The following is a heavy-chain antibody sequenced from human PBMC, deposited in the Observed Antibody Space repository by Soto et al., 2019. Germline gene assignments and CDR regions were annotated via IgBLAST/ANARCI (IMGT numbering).Heavy chain of an antibody. CDR2: IYHSGST. D-gene: IGHD3-22*01. V-gene: IGHV4-4*02. Sequence: SETLSLTCAVSGGSISSSNWWSWVRQPPGKGLEWIGEIYHSGSTNYNPSLKSRVTISVDNAKNSLYLQMNSLRAEDTAVYYCARSHLYYESSGYPDYWGQGTLVTVS. J-gene: IGHJ4*02. CDR3: ARSHLYYESSGYPDY. CDR1: GGSISSSNW.